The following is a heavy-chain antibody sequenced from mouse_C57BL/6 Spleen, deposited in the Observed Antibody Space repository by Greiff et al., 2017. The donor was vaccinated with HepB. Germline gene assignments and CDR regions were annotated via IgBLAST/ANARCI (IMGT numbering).Heavy chain of an antibody. CDR3: ARNYDSLYAMDY. CDR2: IDPSDSYT. V-gene: IGHV1-59*01. J-gene: IGHJ4*01. CDR1: GYTFTSYW. D-gene: IGHD2-4*01. Sequence: VQLQQPGAELVRPGTSVKLSCKASGYTFTSYWMHWVKQRPGQGLEWIGVIDPSDSYTNYNQKFKGKATLTVDTSSSTAYMQLSSLTSEDSAVYYCARNYDSLYAMDYWGQGTSVTVSS.